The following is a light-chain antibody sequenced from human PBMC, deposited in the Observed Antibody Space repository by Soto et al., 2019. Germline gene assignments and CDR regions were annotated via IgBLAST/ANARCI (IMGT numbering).Light chain of an antibody. CDR1: QSVSSSY. V-gene: IGKV3D-20*02. Sequence: EIVLTQSPGTLSLSPGERATLSCRASQSVSSSYLAWYQQKPGQAPRLLISGASSRATGIPDRFSGSGSATDFTLTISRLEPEDFAFDYCQQRSNWPPMYTFGQGTRLEIK. CDR3: QQRSNWPPMYT. J-gene: IGKJ5*01. CDR2: GAS.